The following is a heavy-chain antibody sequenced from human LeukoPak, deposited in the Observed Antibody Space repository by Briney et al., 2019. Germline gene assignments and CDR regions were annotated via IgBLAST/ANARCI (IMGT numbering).Heavy chain of an antibody. V-gene: IGHV3-74*01. J-gene: IGHJ4*02. D-gene: IGHD3-22*01. CDR3: LRENHDSGWSFDY. CDR1: GLTFSSHW. CDR2: ITNDGSST. Sequence: GGSLRLSCAASGLTFSSHWMHWVRQAPGKGLVWVSRITNDGSSTTYADSVKGRFTISRDNAKNMLYLQVNSLRAEDTAVYYCLRENHDSGWSFDYWGQRTLVTVSS.